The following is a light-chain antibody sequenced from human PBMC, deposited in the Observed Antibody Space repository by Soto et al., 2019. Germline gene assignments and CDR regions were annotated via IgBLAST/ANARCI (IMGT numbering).Light chain of an antibody. CDR1: SSDVGGYNY. Sequence: LTQPPSASGSPGQSVTISCTGTSSDVGGYNYVSWYQQHPGKAPKLMIYEVTKRPSGVPDRFSGSKSGNTASLTVSGLQAEDEADYYCSSHADSYNWVFGGGTQLTVL. CDR3: SSHADSYNWV. V-gene: IGLV2-8*01. J-gene: IGLJ3*02. CDR2: EVT.